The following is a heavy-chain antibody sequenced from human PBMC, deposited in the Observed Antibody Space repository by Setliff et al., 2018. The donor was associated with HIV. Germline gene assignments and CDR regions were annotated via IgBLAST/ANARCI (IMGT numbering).Heavy chain of an antibody. CDR3: STTTGNSYGSFDY. D-gene: IGHD5-18*01. Sequence: LSLSCAASGFTFSNFAMSWVRQAPGKGLEWVSSISVSGDITDYADSVKGRFSISRDNSKNTLYLHMNSLKIEDTGVHYCSTTTGNSYGSFDYWGQGTLVTVSS. V-gene: IGHV3-23*01. CDR2: ISVSGDIT. CDR1: GFTFSNFA. J-gene: IGHJ4*02.